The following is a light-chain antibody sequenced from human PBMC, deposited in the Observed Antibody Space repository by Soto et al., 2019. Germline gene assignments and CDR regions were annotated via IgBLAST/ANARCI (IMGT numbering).Light chain of an antibody. J-gene: IGLJ2*01. CDR3: CSYAGSRTLV. Sequence: QSALTQPASVSGSPGQSITISCTGTSTDVGAYNLVSWDQQHPGRVPKLFIYEDIKRPSGVSSRFSGSKSGNTASLTISGLHDEDEAYYCGCSYAGSRTLVFGGGTKLTVL. CDR2: EDI. V-gene: IGLV2-23*01. CDR1: STDVGAYNL.